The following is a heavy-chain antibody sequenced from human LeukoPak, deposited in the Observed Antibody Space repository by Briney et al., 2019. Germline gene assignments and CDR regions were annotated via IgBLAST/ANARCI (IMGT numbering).Heavy chain of an antibody. CDR2: ISYDGSNK. V-gene: IGHV3-30-3*01. Sequence: GGSLRLSCAASGFTFSSYAMHWVRQAPGKGLEWVAVISYDGSNKYYADSVKGRFTISGDNSKNTLYLQMNRLRAEDTAVYDCARDSRGTDIVATLSYGMDVWGQGTTVTVSS. D-gene: IGHD5-12*01. CDR3: ARDSRGTDIVATLSYGMDV. J-gene: IGHJ6*02. CDR1: GFTFSSYA.